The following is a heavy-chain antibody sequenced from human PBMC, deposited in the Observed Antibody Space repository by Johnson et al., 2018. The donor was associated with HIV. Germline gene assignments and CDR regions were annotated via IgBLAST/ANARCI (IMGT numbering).Heavy chain of an antibody. CDR2: ISYDGSNK. CDR1: GFTFSNYA. Sequence: QVQLVESGGGVVQPGRSLRLSCAASGFTFSNYAMHWVRQAPGKGLEWVAVISYDGSNKYYADSVKGRFTISRDNSKNTLYLQMDSLRAEDTAVYYCARESSDVGDFDIWGHGTMVTVSS. CDR3: ARESSDVGDFDI. J-gene: IGHJ3*02. D-gene: IGHD3-10*02. V-gene: IGHV3-30-3*01.